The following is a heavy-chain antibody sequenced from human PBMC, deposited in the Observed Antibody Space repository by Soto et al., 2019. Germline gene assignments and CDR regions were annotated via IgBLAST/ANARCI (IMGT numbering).Heavy chain of an antibody. Sequence: QVQLVQSGAEVKKPGSSVKVSCRASGDTFKNHGISWVRQAPGQGLEWMGWISTYNGNTNYAQKLQDRVTLTTDTSTSTAYMELRSLRSDDTAVYYCARRLYGDYDYWGQGTLVTVSS. CDR3: ARRLYGDYDY. D-gene: IGHD4-17*01. V-gene: IGHV1-18*01. CDR2: ISTYNGNT. CDR1: GDTFKNHG. J-gene: IGHJ4*02.